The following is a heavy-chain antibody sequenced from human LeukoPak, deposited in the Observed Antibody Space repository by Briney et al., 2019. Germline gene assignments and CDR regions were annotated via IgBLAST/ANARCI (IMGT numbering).Heavy chain of an antibody. D-gene: IGHD2-15*01. CDR2: ITASGDST. CDR3: ARRDIVVVVSASDY. CDR1: GFTFSNHV. J-gene: IGHJ4*02. Sequence: GGSLRLSCAASGFTFSNHVMIWVRQAPGKGLEWVSGITASGDSTYYADSVEGRFTMSKDNSKNTVYLQMNSLRVDDTAVYYCARRDIVVVVSASDYWGQGTLVTVSS. V-gene: IGHV3-23*01.